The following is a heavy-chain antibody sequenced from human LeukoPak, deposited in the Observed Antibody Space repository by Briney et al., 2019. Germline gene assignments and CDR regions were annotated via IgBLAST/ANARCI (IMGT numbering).Heavy chain of an antibody. CDR3: ARDTPPRTYYYDSSGCYYDY. J-gene: IGHJ4*02. CDR2: INPSGGST. V-gene: IGHV1-46*01. D-gene: IGHD3-22*01. CDR1: GYTFTSYY. Sequence: ASVKVSCKASGYTFTSYYMHWVRQAPGQGLEWMGIINPSGGSTSYAQKFQGRVTMTRDTSTSTVYMELSSLRSEDTAVYYCARDTPPRTYYYDSSGCYYDYWGQGTLVTVSS.